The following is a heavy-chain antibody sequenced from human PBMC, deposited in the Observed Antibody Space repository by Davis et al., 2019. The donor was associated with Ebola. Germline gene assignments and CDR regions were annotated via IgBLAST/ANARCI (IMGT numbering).Heavy chain of an antibody. D-gene: IGHD6-13*01. CDR2: IDPSDSYT. J-gene: IGHJ2*01. Sequence: GGSLRLSCKGSGYSFTSYWIGWVRQMPGKGLEWMGRIDPSDSYTNYSPPFQGQVTISADKSISTAYLQWSSLKASDTAMYYCARQIAAAWYFDLWGRGTLVTVSS. CDR3: ARQIAAAWYFDL. V-gene: IGHV5-10-1*04. CDR1: GYSFTSYW.